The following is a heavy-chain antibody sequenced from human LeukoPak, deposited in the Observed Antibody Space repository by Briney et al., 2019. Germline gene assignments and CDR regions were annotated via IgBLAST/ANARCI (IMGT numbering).Heavy chain of an antibody. CDR1: GFTVYTNS. CDR3: ARSPASYDGAVVKYYFDY. J-gene: IGHJ4*02. V-gene: IGHV3-53*01. Sequence: GGSLRLSCAASGFTVYTNSMSWVRQVPGKGLEWGSVIYTGGTTHYADSVKGRSTISRDNSKNTLYLEMNSLRAEDAAVYFCARSPASYDGAVVKYYFDYWGQGTLVTVSS. D-gene: IGHD6-19*01. CDR2: IYTGGTT.